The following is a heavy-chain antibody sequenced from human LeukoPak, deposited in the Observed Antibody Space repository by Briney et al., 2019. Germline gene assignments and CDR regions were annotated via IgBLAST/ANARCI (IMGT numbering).Heavy chain of an antibody. CDR3: ASPDCSGGSCHELNDAFDI. CDR1: GYTFTSYA. D-gene: IGHD2-15*01. Sequence: ASVKVSCKASGYTFTSYAIHWVRQAPGQRLEWMGWINAGNGQTKYSQKFQRRVTITRDTSTSTAYMELSSLRSEDTAVYYCASPDCSGGSCHELNDAFDIRGQGTMVTVSS. J-gene: IGHJ3*02. V-gene: IGHV1-3*01. CDR2: INAGNGQT.